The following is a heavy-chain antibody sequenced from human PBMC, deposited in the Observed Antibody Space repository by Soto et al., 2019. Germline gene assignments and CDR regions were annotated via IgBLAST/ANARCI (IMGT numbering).Heavy chain of an antibody. Sequence: QVQLVESGGGVVQPGQSLRLSCVASGFTFSSYGMDWVRQAPGKGLEGVAIIWNDGTNQYYGDSVKGRFFISRDNGKNTVYLQMNNLRVEDTALYYCARGGLTVAALPFDYWGQGTRVTVSS. J-gene: IGHJ4*02. CDR3: ARGGLTVAALPFDY. D-gene: IGHD6-19*01. CDR2: IWNDGTNQ. V-gene: IGHV3-33*01. CDR1: GFTFSSYG.